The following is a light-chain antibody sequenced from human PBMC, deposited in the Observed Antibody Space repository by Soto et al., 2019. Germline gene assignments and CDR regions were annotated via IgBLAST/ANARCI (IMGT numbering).Light chain of an antibody. CDR2: KAS. V-gene: IGKV1-5*03. CDR3: QQYNSYSWT. Sequence: DIQMTQSPSTLSASVGDRVTITCRASQSISSWLAWYHQKPGKAPKHLINKASSLESGVPSRFRGSGSGTEFTLTISSLQPDDFATYYCQQYNSYSWTFGQGTKVEIK. J-gene: IGKJ1*01. CDR1: QSISSW.